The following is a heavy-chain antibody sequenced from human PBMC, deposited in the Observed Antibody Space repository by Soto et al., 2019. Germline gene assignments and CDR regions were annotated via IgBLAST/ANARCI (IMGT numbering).Heavy chain of an antibody. D-gene: IGHD2-8*01. V-gene: IGHV4-61*01. CDR2: IYYSGST. Sequence: PSETLSLTCTVSGGSVSSGSYYWSWIRQPPGKGLEWIGYIYYSGSTNYNPSLKSRVTISVDTSENQFSLKLSSVTAADTAVYYCARTQYCTNGVCYIPHYYYYGMDVWGQGTTVTVSS. J-gene: IGHJ6*02. CDR1: GGSVSSGSYY. CDR3: ARTQYCTNGVCYIPHYYYYGMDV.